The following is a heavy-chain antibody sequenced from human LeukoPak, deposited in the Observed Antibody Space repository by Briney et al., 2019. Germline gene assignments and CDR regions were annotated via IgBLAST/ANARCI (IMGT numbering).Heavy chain of an antibody. CDR3: ARVSYDYPSYYYMDV. V-gene: IGHV4-61*01. Sequence: SETLSLTCTVSGGSVSSGRYYWSWIRQPPGKGLEWIGYIYYSGSTNYNPSLKSRVTISVDTSKNQFSLKLSSVTAADTAVYYCARVSYDYPSYYYMDVWGKGTTVTVSS. D-gene: IGHD5-12*01. CDR2: IYYSGST. CDR1: GGSVSSGRYY. J-gene: IGHJ6*03.